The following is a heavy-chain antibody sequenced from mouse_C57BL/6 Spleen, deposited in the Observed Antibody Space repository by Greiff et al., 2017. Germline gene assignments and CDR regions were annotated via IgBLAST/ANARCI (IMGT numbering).Heavy chain of an antibody. CDR3: AREGDGYHFDY. J-gene: IGHJ2*01. D-gene: IGHD2-3*01. CDR2: ISYDGSN. CDR1: GYSITSGYY. V-gene: IGHV3-6*01. Sequence: EVQLQQSGPGLVKPSQSLSLTCSVTGYSITSGYYWNWLRQFPGNKLEWMGYISYDGSNNSNPSLKNRISITRYTSKNQFFLKLNSVTTEDTATYYWAREGDGYHFDYWGQGTTLTVSS.